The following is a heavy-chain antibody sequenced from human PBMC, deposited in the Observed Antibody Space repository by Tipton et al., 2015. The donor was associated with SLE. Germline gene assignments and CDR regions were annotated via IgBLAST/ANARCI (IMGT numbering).Heavy chain of an antibody. CDR3: ARDHDYGDYFDY. CDR2: IYHSGST. D-gene: IGHD4-17*01. V-gene: IGHV4-38-2*02. Sequence: TLSLTCAVSGYSISSGYYWGWIRQPPGKGLEWIGSIYHSGSTYYTPSLKSRVTISLDMSNNQFSLKLSSVAAADTAVYYCARDHDYGDYFDYWGQGTLVTVSS. J-gene: IGHJ4*02. CDR1: GYSISSGYY.